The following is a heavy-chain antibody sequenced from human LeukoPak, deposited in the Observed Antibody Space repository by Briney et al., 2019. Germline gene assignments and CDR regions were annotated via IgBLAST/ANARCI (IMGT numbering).Heavy chain of an antibody. CDR2: MNPNSGNT. CDR1: GYTFTSYD. CDR3: ARTYCGGDCLRY. Sequence: VASVKVSCKASGYTFTSYDINWVRQATGQGLEWMGWMNPNSGNTGYAQKFQGRVTMTRNTSISTAYMELSSLRSEDMAVYYCARTYCGGDCLRYWGQGTLVTVSS. D-gene: IGHD2-21*02. J-gene: IGHJ4*02. V-gene: IGHV1-8*01.